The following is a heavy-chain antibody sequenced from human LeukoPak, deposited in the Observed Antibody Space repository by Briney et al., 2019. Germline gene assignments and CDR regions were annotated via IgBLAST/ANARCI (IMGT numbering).Heavy chain of an antibody. Sequence: SETLSLTCTVSGGSISSSSYYWGWIREPPGEGLEWIGYIYYSGGIYYNPPLKSPATISVDTSKNQFSLKLSSVTAADTAAYYCARDQGKKFDYWGQGTLVTVSS. CDR3: ARDQGKKFDY. J-gene: IGHJ4*02. CDR1: GGSISSSSYY. D-gene: IGHD3-10*01. V-gene: IGHV4-39*07. CDR2: IYYSGGI.